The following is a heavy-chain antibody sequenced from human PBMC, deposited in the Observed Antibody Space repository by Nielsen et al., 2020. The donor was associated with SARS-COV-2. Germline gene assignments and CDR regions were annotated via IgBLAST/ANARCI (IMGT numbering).Heavy chain of an antibody. D-gene: IGHD6-19*01. V-gene: IGHV3-74*01. CDR2: INSDGSST. J-gene: IGHJ3*02. CDR1: GFTFSSYW. Sequence: GESLKISCAASGFTFSSYWMHWVRQAPGKGLVWVSRINSDGSSTSYADSVKGRFTISRDNAKNSLYLQMNSLRAEDTAVYYCARDYVAVAGSDAFDIWGQGTMVTVSS. CDR3: ARDYVAVAGSDAFDI.